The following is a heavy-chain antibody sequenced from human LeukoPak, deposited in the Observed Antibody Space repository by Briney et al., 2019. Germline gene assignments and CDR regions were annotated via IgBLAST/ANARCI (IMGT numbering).Heavy chain of an antibody. V-gene: IGHV4-38-2*01. Sequence: TSETLSLTCAVSGYSISSGYYWGWIRQPPGKGLEWIGSIYHSGSTYYNPSLKSRVTISVDTSKNQFSLKLSSVTAADTAVYYCARHVRTSSADAFDIWGQGTMVTVSS. J-gene: IGHJ3*02. CDR2: IYHSGST. CDR1: GYSISSGYY. CDR3: ARHVRTSSADAFDI.